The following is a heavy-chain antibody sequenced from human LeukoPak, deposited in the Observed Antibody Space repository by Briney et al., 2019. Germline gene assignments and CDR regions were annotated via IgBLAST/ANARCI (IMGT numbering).Heavy chain of an antibody. J-gene: IGHJ4*02. D-gene: IGHD3-22*01. CDR2: IYHSGST. Sequence: SETLSLTCAVSGGSISSGGYSWSWIRQPPGKGLEWIGYIYHSGSTYYNPSLKSRVTISVDRSKNQFSLKLSSVTAADTAVYYCARSEYYDSSGHFDYWGQGTLVTVPS. V-gene: IGHV4-30-2*01. CDR3: ARSEYYDSSGHFDY. CDR1: GGSISSGGYS.